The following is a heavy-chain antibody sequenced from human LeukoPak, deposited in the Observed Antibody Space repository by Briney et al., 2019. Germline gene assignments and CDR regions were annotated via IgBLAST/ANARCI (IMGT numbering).Heavy chain of an antibody. Sequence: GGSLRLSCAASGFTFSSYAMHWVRQAPGKGLEWVAVISYDGSNKYYADSVKGRFTISRDNSKNTLYLQMNSLRAEDTVVYYCARDNRWLQLDYWGQGTLVTVSS. D-gene: IGHD5-24*01. J-gene: IGHJ4*02. CDR1: GFTFSSYA. CDR3: ARDNRWLQLDY. V-gene: IGHV3-30*04. CDR2: ISYDGSNK.